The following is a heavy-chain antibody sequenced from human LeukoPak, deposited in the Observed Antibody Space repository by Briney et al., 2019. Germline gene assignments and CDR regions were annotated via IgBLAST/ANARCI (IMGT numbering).Heavy chain of an antibody. CDR2: IRQDGSEK. CDR3: ARPHWGFDS. CDR1: GFTFSSHW. D-gene: IGHD7-27*01. J-gene: IGHJ4*02. V-gene: IGHV3-7*01. Sequence: GGSLRLSCAASGFTFSSHWMSWVRQAPGKGLEWVASIRQDGSEKHYVDSVKGRFTISRDNAKNSLSLEMNSLRAEDTALYYCARPHWGFDSWGQGTLVTVSS.